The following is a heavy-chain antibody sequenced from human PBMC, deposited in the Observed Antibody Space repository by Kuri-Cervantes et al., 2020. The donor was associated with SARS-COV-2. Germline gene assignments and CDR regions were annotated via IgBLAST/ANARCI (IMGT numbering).Heavy chain of an antibody. J-gene: IGHJ3*01. CDR2: IKQDGSEE. CDR3: AREDSGTNDAFDF. D-gene: IGHD3-10*01. CDR1: GFSFSNFA. Sequence: GESLKISCEASGFSFSNFAMNWVRQAPGKGLEWVANIKQDGSEEYYVDSVKGRFTISRDNAKNSLYLQMNSLRAEDTAVYYCAREDSGTNDAFDFWGQGATVTVSS. V-gene: IGHV3-7*03.